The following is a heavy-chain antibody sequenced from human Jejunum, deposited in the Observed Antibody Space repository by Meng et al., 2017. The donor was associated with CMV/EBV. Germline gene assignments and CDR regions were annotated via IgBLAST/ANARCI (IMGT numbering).Heavy chain of an antibody. CDR3: ARDAPPNNYGWFDP. CDR2: IYPNGNT. CDR1: GGSISSYY. D-gene: IGHD5-18*01. J-gene: IGHJ5*02. Sequence: QWQLRESAPGRWKPSEPLSLTGTVSGGSISSYYWSWIRQPAGKGLEWIGRIYPNGNTNYNPSLKSRVTMSIDTSKNQFSLKLTSVTAADTAVYYCARDAPPNNYGWFDPWGQGTLVTVSS. V-gene: IGHV4-4*07.